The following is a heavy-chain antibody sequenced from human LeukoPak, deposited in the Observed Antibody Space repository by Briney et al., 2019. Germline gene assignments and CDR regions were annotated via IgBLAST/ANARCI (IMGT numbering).Heavy chain of an antibody. CDR2: IHPDGNEK. CDR1: GFTFSTYW. J-gene: IGHJ4*02. D-gene: IGHD6-13*01. V-gene: IGHV3-7*01. CDR3: ARDIAAAGLFFDY. Sequence: GGSLRLSCTASGFTFSTYWMSWVRQTPGKGLEWVANIHPDGNEKYHVGSVKGRFTISRDNAKNSLYLQMNSLRAEDTAIYYCARDIAAAGLFFDYWGQGTLVTVSS.